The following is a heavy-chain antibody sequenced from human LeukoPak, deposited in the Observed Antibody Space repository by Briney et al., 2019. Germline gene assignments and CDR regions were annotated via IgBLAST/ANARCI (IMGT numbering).Heavy chain of an antibody. CDR2: ISGSGGST. V-gene: IGHV3-23*01. CDR3: AKYANGGPQDY. J-gene: IGHJ4*02. D-gene: IGHD2-2*01. Sequence: GGSLRLSCAASGFTFSDYVMSWVRQAPGKGLEWVSAISGSGGSTYYGDSVKGRFTISRDNSKNTLYLQMNSLRAEDTAVYYCAKYANGGPQDYWGQGTLVIVSS. CDR1: GFTFSDYV.